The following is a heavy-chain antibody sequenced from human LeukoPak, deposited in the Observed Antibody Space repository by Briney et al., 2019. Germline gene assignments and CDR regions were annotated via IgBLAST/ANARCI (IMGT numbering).Heavy chain of an antibody. J-gene: IGHJ4*02. Sequence: SETLSLTCTVSGGSISSSSYYWGWIRQPPGKGLEWIGSIYYSGSTYYNPSLKSRVTISVDTSKNQFSLKLSSVTAADTAVYYCVRAHSSSWFLRGSFDYWGQGTLVTVSS. CDR3: VRAHSSSWFLRGSFDY. D-gene: IGHD6-13*01. V-gene: IGHV4-39*01. CDR2: IYYSGST. CDR1: GGSISSSSYY.